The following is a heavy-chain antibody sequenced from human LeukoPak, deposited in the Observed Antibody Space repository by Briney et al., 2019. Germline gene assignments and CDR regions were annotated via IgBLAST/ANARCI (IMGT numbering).Heavy chain of an antibody. CDR2: ISYDGSNK. CDR1: GFTFSSYG. V-gene: IGHV3-30*03. D-gene: IGHD6-13*01. J-gene: IGHJ2*01. CDR3: ARDIAAAALDL. Sequence: GGSLRLSCAASGFTFSSYGMHWVRQAPGKGLEWVAVISYDGSNKYYADSVKGRFTISRDNSKNTLYLQMNSLRAEDTAVYYCARDIAAAALDLWGRGTLVTVSS.